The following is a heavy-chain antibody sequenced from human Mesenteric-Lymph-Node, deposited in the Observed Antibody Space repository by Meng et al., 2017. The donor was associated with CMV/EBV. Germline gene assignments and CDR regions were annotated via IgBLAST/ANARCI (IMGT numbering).Heavy chain of an antibody. CDR1: GYRFTSYW. Sequence: KGSGYRFTSYWIAWVRQMPGKGLEWMGRIDPSDSYTNYSPSFRGHVTISVDKSISTAYLQWSSLKASDTAMYYCARLSDVDLNYYFDYWGQGILVTVSS. CDR3: ARLSDVDLNYYFDY. J-gene: IGHJ4*02. CDR2: IDPSDSYT. D-gene: IGHD2-21*02. V-gene: IGHV5-10-1*01.